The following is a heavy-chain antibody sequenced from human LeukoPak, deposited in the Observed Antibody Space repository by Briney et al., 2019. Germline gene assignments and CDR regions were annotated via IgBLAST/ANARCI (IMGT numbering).Heavy chain of an antibody. Sequence: GSLRLSCAASGFSFRTHWMSWVRQAPGKGLEWVANINQDGRKKFYVDSVEGRFTISRDDAKTSLFLQMNSLRVEDTAVYYCAKWMGRDSWGQGTLVTVSS. V-gene: IGHV3-7*02. J-gene: IGHJ4*02. CDR3: AKWMGRDS. CDR1: GFSFRTHW. D-gene: IGHD6-19*01. CDR2: INQDGRKK.